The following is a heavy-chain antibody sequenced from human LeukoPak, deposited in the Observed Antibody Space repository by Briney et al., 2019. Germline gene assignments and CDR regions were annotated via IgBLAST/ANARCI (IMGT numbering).Heavy chain of an antibody. CDR3: AAAWKEGWLDP. CDR1: GFNFSTYG. CDR2: IWYDGTNK. V-gene: IGHV3-33*01. D-gene: IGHD1-1*01. Sequence: GGSLRLSCAASGFNFSTYGMHWVRQAPGKGLEWVAVIWYDGTNKYYTDSVKGRFTIARDTSKNTLFLQMNSLRVEDTAVYYCAAAWKEGWLDPWGQGTLVTVSS. J-gene: IGHJ5*02.